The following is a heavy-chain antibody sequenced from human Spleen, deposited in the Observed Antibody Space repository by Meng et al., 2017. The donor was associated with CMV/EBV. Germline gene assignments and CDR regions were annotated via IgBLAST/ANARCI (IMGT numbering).Heavy chain of an antibody. CDR3: ARVGNLRGVIIGRFDP. Sequence: SVKISCKASAGTFSSYAISWVRQAPGQGLEWMGGLIPILGIANYAQKFQGRVTITADKSTSTAYMELSSLRSEDTAVYYCARVGNLRGVIIGRFDPWGQGTLVTVSS. D-gene: IGHD3-10*01. J-gene: IGHJ5*02. CDR2: LIPILGIA. CDR1: AGTFSSYA. V-gene: IGHV1-69*10.